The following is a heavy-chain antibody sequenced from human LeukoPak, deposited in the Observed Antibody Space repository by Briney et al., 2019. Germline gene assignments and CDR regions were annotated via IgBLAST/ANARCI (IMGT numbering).Heavy chain of an antibody. CDR1: GFTFSSYS. CDR3: ASSGYSNAFDI. CDR2: ISSSSSTI. V-gene: IGHV3-48*01. Sequence: GGSLRLSCAASGFTFSSYSMNRVRQAPGKGLEWVSYISSSSSTIYYADSAKGRFTISRDNAKNSLYLQMNSLRAEDTAVYYCASSGYSNAFDIWGQGTMVTVSS. J-gene: IGHJ3*02. D-gene: IGHD3-22*01.